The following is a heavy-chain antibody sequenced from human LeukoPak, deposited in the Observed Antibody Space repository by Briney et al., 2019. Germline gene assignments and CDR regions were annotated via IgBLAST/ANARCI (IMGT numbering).Heavy chain of an antibody. V-gene: IGHV1-46*01. CDR3: ARTSVRGEREREFDP. CDR1: GYTFTSYY. J-gene: IGHJ5*02. Sequence: GASVKVSCKASGYTFTSYYMHWVRQAPGQGLEWMGIINPSGGSTSYAQKFQGRVTMTRDMSTSTVYMELSSLRSEDTAVYYCARTSVRGEREREFDPWGQGTLVTVSS. D-gene: IGHD3-16*01. CDR2: INPSGGST.